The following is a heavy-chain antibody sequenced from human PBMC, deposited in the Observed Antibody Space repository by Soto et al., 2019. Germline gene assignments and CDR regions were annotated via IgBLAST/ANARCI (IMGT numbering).Heavy chain of an antibody. CDR3: SFAPNWTSQLTSH. J-gene: IGHJ4*02. CDR1: RGRFYSSA. Sequence: SVKVSYKASRGRFYSSAINCVPQAPRQELEWMGGIVPTNGSPKYAQEFLGRVTISADAAATTAYLDLRGLKSEDTAVYSFSFAPNWTSQLTSHWGRGIQVTVSS. CDR2: IVPTNGSP. V-gene: IGHV1-69*13. D-gene: IGHD1-1*01.